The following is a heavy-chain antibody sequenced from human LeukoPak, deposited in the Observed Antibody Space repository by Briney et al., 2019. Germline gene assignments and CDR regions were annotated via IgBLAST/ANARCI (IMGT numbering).Heavy chain of an antibody. Sequence: PGRSLRLSCAASGFPFSTYGMHWVRPAPGKGLEWVALVWSDGNGKFYADSVKGRFTISRDNSKNTLYLQMNSLRAEDTAVYYCVRVLMVTFDSWGQGTLVTVSS. V-gene: IGHV3-33*01. D-gene: IGHD2-21*02. CDR2: VWSDGNGK. CDR3: VRVLMVTFDS. J-gene: IGHJ4*02. CDR1: GFPFSTYG.